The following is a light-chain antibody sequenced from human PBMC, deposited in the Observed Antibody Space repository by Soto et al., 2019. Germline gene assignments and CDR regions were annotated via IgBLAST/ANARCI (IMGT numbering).Light chain of an antibody. J-gene: IGKJ5*01. CDR1: QSVNTY. Sequence: EVVLTQSPATLSLSPGERATLSCRASQSVNTYLAWYQQKPGQAPRLLIYDASNRATGIPARFSGSGSGTDFTLTISSLEPEDFAVYYCQQRYNWPPIPFGQGTRLEI. CDR3: QQRYNWPPIP. CDR2: DAS. V-gene: IGKV3-11*01.